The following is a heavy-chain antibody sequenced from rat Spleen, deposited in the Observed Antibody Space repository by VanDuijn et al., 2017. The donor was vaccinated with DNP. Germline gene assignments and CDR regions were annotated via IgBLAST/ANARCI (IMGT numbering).Heavy chain of an antibody. V-gene: IGHV5-22*01. J-gene: IGHJ1*01. CDR3: ARGVYYYSATYWYFDF. CDR2: ISYEGRST. Sequence: EVQLVESGGGLVEPGGSLKLSCVASGLTFSDNYMAWVRQAPKKGLELVAAISYEGRSTYYGDSVKGRFTISRDNAKTTLYLQMNSLRSEATATYYCARGVYYYSATYWYFDFWGPGTMVTVSS. CDR1: GLTFSDNY. D-gene: IGHD1-1*01.